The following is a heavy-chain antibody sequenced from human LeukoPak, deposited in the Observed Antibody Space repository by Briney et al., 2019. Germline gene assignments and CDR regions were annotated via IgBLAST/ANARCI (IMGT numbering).Heavy chain of an antibody. CDR3: ERSTLAAKADGMDV. CDR1: GFTFSSYS. D-gene: IGHD2-2*01. CDR2: ISSSSSYI. V-gene: IGHV3-21*01. Sequence: GGSLRLSCAASGFTFSSYSMNWVRQAPGKGLEWVSSISSSSSYIYYADSVKGRFTISRDNAKNSLYLQMNSLRAEDTAVYYCERSTLAAKADGMDVWGQGTTVTVSS. J-gene: IGHJ6*02.